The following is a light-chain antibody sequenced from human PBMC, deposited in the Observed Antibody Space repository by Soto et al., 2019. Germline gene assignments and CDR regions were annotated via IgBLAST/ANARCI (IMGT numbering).Light chain of an antibody. CDR1: QSISNS. J-gene: IGKJ1*01. CDR2: AAS. V-gene: IGKV1-39*01. CDR3: QQSDITPWT. Sequence: DIQMTQSPSSLSASVGDRVTIACRASQSISNSLNWYQQKPGKAPKLLIYAASSLQSGVPSRFSGSGSGTDFTLTISSLQPEDFATYYCQQSDITPWTFGQGTKVEIK.